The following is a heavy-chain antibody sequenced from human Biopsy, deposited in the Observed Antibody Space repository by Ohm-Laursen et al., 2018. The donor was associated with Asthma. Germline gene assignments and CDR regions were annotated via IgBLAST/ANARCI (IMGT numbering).Heavy chain of an antibody. CDR1: GDAMGTSGSY. J-gene: IGHJ2*01. V-gene: IGHV4-39*02. CDR2: IYYSGRT. CDR3: ARAVSSSSYWYFDL. Sequence: GTLSLTWIVSGDAMGTSGSYWGWIRQSPGKGLEWIGSIYYSGRTYYNPSLESRVTISADTSKNHFSLRVTSVTAADTAVYYCARAVSSSSYWYFDLWGRGDLVTVSS. D-gene: IGHD6-6*01.